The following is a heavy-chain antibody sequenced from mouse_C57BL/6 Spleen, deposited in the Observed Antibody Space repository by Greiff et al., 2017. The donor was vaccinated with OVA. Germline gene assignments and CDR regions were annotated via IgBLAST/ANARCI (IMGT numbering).Heavy chain of an antibody. CDR2: IYPRSGNT. Sequence: VQLQESGAELARPGASVKLSCKASGYTFTSYGISWVKQRTGQGLEWIGEIYPRSGNTYYNEKFKGKATLTADKSSSTAYMELRSLTSEDSAVYFCAREGDDGYPDYWGQGTTLTVSS. CDR1: GYTFTSYG. D-gene: IGHD2-3*01. J-gene: IGHJ2*01. CDR3: AREGDDGYPDY. V-gene: IGHV1-81*01.